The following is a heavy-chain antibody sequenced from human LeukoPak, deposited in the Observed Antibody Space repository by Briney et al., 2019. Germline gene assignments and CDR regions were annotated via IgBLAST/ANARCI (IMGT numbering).Heavy chain of an antibody. CDR3: ARERTQLTGTDETSDY. J-gene: IGHJ4*02. Sequence: SVKVSCKASGGTFSSYAISWVRQAPGQGLEWMGGIIPIFGTANYAQKFQGRVTITTDESTSTAYMELSSLRSEDTAVYYCARERTQLTGTDETSDYWGQGTLVTVSS. CDR1: GGTFSSYA. D-gene: IGHD1-1*01. CDR2: IIPIFGTA. V-gene: IGHV1-69*05.